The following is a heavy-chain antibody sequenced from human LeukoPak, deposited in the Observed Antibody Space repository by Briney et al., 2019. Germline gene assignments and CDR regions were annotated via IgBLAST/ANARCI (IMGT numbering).Heavy chain of an antibody. J-gene: IGHJ4*02. Sequence: PGGSLRLSCAASGFTFSSYAMRWVRQAPGKGLEWVAVISYDGSNKYYADSVKGRFTISRDNSKNTLYLQMNSLRAEDTAVYYCARDPRGVVTAILDYWGQGTLVTVSS. D-gene: IGHD2-21*02. CDR1: GFTFSSYA. CDR3: ARDPRGVVTAILDY. V-gene: IGHV3-30*04. CDR2: ISYDGSNK.